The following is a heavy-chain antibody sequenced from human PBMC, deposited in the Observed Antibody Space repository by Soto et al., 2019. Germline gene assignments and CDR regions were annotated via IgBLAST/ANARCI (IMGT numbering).Heavy chain of an antibody. J-gene: IGHJ6*02. D-gene: IGHD3-9*01. V-gene: IGHV3-23*01. CDR3: AKVNVLTTYSTSSYYGLVA. CDR2: ISGSGGTT. CDR1: GFTSTNSA. Sequence: PGGSLRLSCAASGFTSTNSAMSWVRQAPGKGLEWVSIISGSGGTTFYADSVKGRFTVSRDNSKKMLYLQMNSLRAEDTAVYSCAKVNVLTTYSTSSYYGLVAWRQGPTVTVS.